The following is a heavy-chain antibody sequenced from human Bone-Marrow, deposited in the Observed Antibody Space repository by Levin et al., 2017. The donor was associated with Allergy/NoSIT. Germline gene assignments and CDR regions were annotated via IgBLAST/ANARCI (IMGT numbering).Heavy chain of an antibody. V-gene: IGHV3-48*01. D-gene: IGHD6-13*01. Sequence: GGSLRLSCAASGLTFSRHGMHWVRQAPGKGLEWISYLSRDSLNIYYSDSVKGRFTVSRDDAKNSLYLQMDSLRAEDTAVYYCTRDYGRGSSWFYYFDNWGQGTLVNVSS. CDR3: TRDYGRGSSWFYYFDN. CDR1: GLTFSRHG. J-gene: IGHJ4*02. CDR2: LSRDSLNI.